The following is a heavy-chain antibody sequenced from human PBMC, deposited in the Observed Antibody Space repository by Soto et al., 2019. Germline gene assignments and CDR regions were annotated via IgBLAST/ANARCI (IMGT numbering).Heavy chain of an antibody. V-gene: IGHV1-69*01. CDR3: AREIRAYYDFWSGYLGY. CDR1: GGTFSSYA. Sequence: QVQLVQSGAEVKKPESSVKVSCKASGGTFSSYAISWVRQAPGQGLEWMGGIIPIFGTANYAQKFQGRVTITADESTSTAYMELSSLRSEDTAVYYCAREIRAYYDFWSGYLGYWGQGTLVTVSS. CDR2: IIPIFGTA. D-gene: IGHD3-3*01. J-gene: IGHJ4*02.